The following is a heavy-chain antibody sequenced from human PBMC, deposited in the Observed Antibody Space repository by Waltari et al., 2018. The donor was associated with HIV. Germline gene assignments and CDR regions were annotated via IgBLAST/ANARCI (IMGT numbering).Heavy chain of an antibody. CDR1: RFIFSTYI. D-gene: IGHD2-2*01. CDR3: ARDFRYCTSTSCSAPPDDAVDI. Sequence: EVQLVESRGGLVAPVGSRRPSCAAARFIFSTYIMTWVRTAPGKDMQRVANIKQDGSEKYYGDSVKGRCTISSDNTKNSLFLQMNRLKAEDTAVYYWARDFRYCTSTSCSAPPDDAVDIWGQETMVTVSS. J-gene: IGHJ3*02. V-gene: IGHV3-7*01. CDR2: IKQDGSEK.